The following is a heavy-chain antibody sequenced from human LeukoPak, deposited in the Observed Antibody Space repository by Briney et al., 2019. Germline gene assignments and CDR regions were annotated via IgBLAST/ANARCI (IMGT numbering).Heavy chain of an antibody. Sequence: GGSLRLSCAASGFTFSDNYMTWVRQAPGKGLEWVGFIRSKAYGGTTEYAASVKGRFTISRDDSKSIAYLQMNSLKTEDTAVYYCTRDFSGDYSINYFDYWGQGTLVTVSS. CDR1: GFTFSDNY. V-gene: IGHV3-49*04. CDR3: TRDFSGDYSINYFDY. J-gene: IGHJ4*02. D-gene: IGHD4-17*01. CDR2: IRSKAYGGTT.